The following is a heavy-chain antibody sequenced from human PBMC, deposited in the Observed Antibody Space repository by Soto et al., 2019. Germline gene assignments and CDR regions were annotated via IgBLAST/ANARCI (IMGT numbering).Heavy chain of an antibody. CDR3: ARVGYGDRSIWFDP. V-gene: IGHV3-7*05. CDR1: GFTFSSYW. Sequence: GGSLRLSCAASGFTFSSYWMSWVRQAPGKGLEWVANIKQDGSEKYYVDSVKGRFTISRDNAKNSLYLQMNSLRAEDTAVYYCARVGYGDRSIWFDPWGQGTLVTVSS. J-gene: IGHJ5*02. D-gene: IGHD1-1*01. CDR2: IKQDGSEK.